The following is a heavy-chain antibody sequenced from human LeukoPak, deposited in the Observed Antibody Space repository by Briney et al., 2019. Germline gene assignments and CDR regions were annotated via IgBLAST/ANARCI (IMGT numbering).Heavy chain of an antibody. J-gene: IGHJ4*02. CDR3: AKMYCNITNCLGNYFDS. D-gene: IGHD2-2*01. CDR2: INPIGGTT. V-gene: IGHV1-46*01. Sequence: GASVKVSCKASGYTFTGYYMHWVRQAPGQGLEWMGIINPIGGTTDYAQKFQGRVTMTRDTSTSTVYMELSSLGSEDTAVYYCAKMYCNITNCLGNYFDSWGQGTQVTVSS. CDR1: GYTFTGYY.